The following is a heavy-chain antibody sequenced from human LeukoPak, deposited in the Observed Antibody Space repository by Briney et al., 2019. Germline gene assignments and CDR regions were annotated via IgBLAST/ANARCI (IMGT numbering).Heavy chain of an antibody. V-gene: IGHV3-23*01. D-gene: IGHD1-26*01. Sequence: TSETLSLTCAVSGGSISSGGYSWSWIRQPPGKGLEWVSVISGSGGHTYYADSVKGRFTISRDNSKNTLYLQMNSLRAEDTAIYYCAKSDSWIVGADRAPFDYWGQGTLVTVSS. CDR3: AKSDSWIVGADRAPFDY. CDR1: GGSISSGGYS. J-gene: IGHJ4*02. CDR2: ISGSGGHT.